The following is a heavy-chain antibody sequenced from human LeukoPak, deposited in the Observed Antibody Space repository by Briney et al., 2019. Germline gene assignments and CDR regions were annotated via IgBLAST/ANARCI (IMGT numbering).Heavy chain of an antibody. Sequence: GGSLRLSCAASGFSFSSYAMSWVRQAPGKGLEWVSVISSSGDTTHYADSVKGRFTISRDNSKNTLYLQMNSLKAEDTAKYYCTTVRVNDYVWGSYRYSYFDYWGQGILVTVSS. CDR3: TTVRVNDYVWGSYRYSYFDY. J-gene: IGHJ4*02. CDR1: GFSFSSYA. CDR2: ISSSGDTT. D-gene: IGHD3-16*02. V-gene: IGHV3-23*01.